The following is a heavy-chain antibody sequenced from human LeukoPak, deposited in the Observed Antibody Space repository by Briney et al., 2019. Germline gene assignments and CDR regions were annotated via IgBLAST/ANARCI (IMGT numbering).Heavy chain of an antibody. CDR1: GFTFYEHT. D-gene: IGHD1-14*01. CDR3: ARGQGTGY. V-gene: IGHV3-43*01. J-gene: IGHJ4*02. Sequence: GGSLRLSCAASGFTFYEHTMHWVRQVPGKGPEWVSLISWDGDGTDYADSVKGRFTISRDNAKSSLYLQMSNLRAEDTAVYYCARGQGTGYWGQGTLVTVSS. CDR2: ISWDGDGT.